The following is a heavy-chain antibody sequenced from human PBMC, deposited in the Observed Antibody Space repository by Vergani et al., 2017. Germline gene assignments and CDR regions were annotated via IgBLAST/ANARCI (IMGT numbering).Heavy chain of an antibody. D-gene: IGHD3-3*01. CDR1: GGTFSSYA. Sequence: QVQLVQSGAEVKKPGSSVKVSCKASGGTFSSYAISWVRQAPGQGLEWMGWISAYNGNTNYAQKRQGRVTMTTDTSTSTAYMELRSLRAEDTAVYYCAKEGVSYYDFWSGYWPGWFDPWGQGTLVTVSS. V-gene: IGHV1-18*01. CDR2: ISAYNGNT. J-gene: IGHJ5*02. CDR3: AKEGVSYYDFWSGYWPGWFDP.